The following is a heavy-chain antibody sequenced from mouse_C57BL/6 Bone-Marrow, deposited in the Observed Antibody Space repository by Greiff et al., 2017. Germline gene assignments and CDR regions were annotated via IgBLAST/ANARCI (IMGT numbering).Heavy chain of an antibody. D-gene: IGHD1-1*01. Sequence: QVQLQQSGAELVRPGASVTLSCKASGYTFTDYEMHWVKQTPVHGLEWIGAIDPETGGTAYNQKFKGKAILTADKYSSTAYMELRSLTSEDSAVYYCTRPLSTVVATDYAMDYWGQGTSVTVSS. CDR2: IDPETGGT. CDR1: GYTFTDYE. V-gene: IGHV1-15*01. CDR3: TRPLSTVVATDYAMDY. J-gene: IGHJ4*01.